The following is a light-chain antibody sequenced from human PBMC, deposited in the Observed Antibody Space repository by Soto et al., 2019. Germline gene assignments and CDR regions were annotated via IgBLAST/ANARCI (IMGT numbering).Light chain of an antibody. Sequence: EIVLTQSPGSPSLLPGATATLSCRASQSLYNNYLAWYQQKPGQAPRLVIFGASSRATGIPDRFSGSGSGTDFTLTISRLEPEDFAVYYCQHYGTFGQGPKVDI. CDR3: QHYGT. V-gene: IGKV3-20*01. CDR1: QSLYNNY. CDR2: GAS. J-gene: IGKJ1*01.